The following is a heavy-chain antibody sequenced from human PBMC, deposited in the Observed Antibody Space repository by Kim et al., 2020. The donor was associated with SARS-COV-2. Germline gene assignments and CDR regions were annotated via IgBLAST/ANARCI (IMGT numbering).Heavy chain of an antibody. CDR3: AREGPYDYVWGSYRQELDY. CDR2: INPSGGST. CDR1: GYTFTSYY. Sequence: ASVKVSCKASGYTFTSYYMHWVRQAPGQGLEWMGIINPSGGSTSYAQKFQGRVTMTRDTSTSTVYMELSSLRSEDTAVYYCAREGPYDYVWGSYRQELDYWGQGTLVTVSS. D-gene: IGHD3-16*02. V-gene: IGHV1-46*01. J-gene: IGHJ4*02.